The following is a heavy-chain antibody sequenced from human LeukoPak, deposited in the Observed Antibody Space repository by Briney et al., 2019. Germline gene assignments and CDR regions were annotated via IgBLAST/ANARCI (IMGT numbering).Heavy chain of an antibody. CDR2: IIPIFGTA. Sequence: ASVKVSCKASGGTFSSYAISWVRQAPGQGLEWMGGIIPIFGTANYAQKFQGRVTITADESTSTAYMELSSLRSEDTAVYYCAREWYSSGWLAFDIWGQGTMVTVSS. D-gene: IGHD6-19*01. CDR3: AREWYSSGWLAFDI. CDR1: GGTFSSYA. V-gene: IGHV1-69*01. J-gene: IGHJ3*02.